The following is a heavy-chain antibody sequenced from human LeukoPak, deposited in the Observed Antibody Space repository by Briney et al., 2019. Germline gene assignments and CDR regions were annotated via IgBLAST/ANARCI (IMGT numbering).Heavy chain of an antibody. CDR2: ISGSGGST. D-gene: IGHD1-26*01. CDR3: AKGRATLLHYFDY. J-gene: IGHJ4*02. V-gene: IGHV3-23*01. CDR1: GFTFSNNA. Sequence: GGFLRLSCAASGFTFSNNAMSWVRQAPGKGLEWVSAISGSGGSTYYADSVKGRFTISRDNSKNTLYLQMNSLRAEDTAVYYCAKGRATLLHYFDYWGQGTLVAVSS.